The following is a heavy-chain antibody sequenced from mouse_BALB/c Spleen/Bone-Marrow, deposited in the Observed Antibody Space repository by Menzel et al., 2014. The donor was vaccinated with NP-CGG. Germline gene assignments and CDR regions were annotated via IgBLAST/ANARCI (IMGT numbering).Heavy chain of an antibody. CDR2: IDPASGDT. Sequence: EVMLVESGAELVKPGASVKLSCTASGFKFKDTHMHWVKQRPEQGLEWIGRIDPASGDTKYDPKFQGKAAITGDTSSNTAYLQLGSLTSEDTAVYYCSRDYGGTAWFAYWGQGTLVTVSA. V-gene: IGHV14-3*02. CDR3: SRDYGGTAWFAY. J-gene: IGHJ3*01. CDR1: GFKFKDTH. D-gene: IGHD1-1*01.